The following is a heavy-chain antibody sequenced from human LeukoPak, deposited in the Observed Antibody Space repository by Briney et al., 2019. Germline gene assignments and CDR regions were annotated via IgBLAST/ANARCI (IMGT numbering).Heavy chain of an antibody. CDR3: TRPSGSYSNTDY. CDR1: GFTFSGCA. CDR2: IRSKANSYAT. V-gene: IGHV3-73*01. D-gene: IGHD1-26*01. Sequence: GGSLRLSCAASGFTFSGCAMHWVRQASGKGLEWVGRIRSKANSYATAYAASVKGRFTISRDDSKNTPYLQMNSLKTEDTAVYYCTRPSGSYSNTDYWGQGTLVTVSS. J-gene: IGHJ4*02.